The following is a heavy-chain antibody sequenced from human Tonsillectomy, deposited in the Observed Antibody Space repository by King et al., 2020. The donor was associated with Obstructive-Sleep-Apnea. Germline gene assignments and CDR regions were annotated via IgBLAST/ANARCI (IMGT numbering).Heavy chain of an antibody. D-gene: IGHD6-19*01. V-gene: IGHV5-51*01. Sequence: QLVQSGAEVKQPGESLKISCQASGYIFTNYWIVWVRQLPGKGLEWVGFIYPGASDIRVRPSFGGQVTLSADKSTSTAYLQWSSLKASDTAMYFCARTPYTSCWAWYFDLWGQGTLVTVAS. CDR2: IYPGASDI. CDR3: ARTPYTSCWAWYFDL. CDR1: GYIFTNYW. J-gene: IGHJ2*01.